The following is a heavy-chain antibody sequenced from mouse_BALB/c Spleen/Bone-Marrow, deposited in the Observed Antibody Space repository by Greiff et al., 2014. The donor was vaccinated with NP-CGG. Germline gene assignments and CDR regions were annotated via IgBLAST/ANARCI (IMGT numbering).Heavy chain of an antibody. V-gene: IGHV1S41*01. CDR1: GYTFTNFW. D-gene: IGHD2-3*01. Sequence: DLVKPGASVKLSCKASGYTFTNFWINWIKQRPGQGLEWIGRIAPGSGTTYYNEMFKGKATLTVDTSSSTAYIQLSSLSSEDCAVYFCARYDYAMDYWGQGTSVTVSS. CDR2: IAPGSGTT. J-gene: IGHJ4*01. CDR3: ARYDYAMDY.